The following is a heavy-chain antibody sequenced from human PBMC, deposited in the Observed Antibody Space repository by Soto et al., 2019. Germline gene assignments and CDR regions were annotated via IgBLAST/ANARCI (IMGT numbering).Heavy chain of an antibody. V-gene: IGHV4-34*01. D-gene: IGHD4-17*01. CDR2: INHSGST. CDR1: GGSFSGYY. CDR3: ARGDGDSLKAFDI. Sequence: QVQLQQWGAGLLKPSETLSLTCAVYGGSFSGYYWSWIRQPPGKGLEWIGEINHSGSTNYNPSLMSRVNISVDTSKNQFSLKLSSVTAADTAVYYCARGDGDSLKAFDIWGQGTMVTVSS. J-gene: IGHJ3*02.